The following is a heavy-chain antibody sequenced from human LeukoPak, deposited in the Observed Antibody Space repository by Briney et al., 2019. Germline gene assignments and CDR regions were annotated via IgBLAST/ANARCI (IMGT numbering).Heavy chain of an antibody. D-gene: IGHD3-10*01. Sequence: GGSLRLSCAASGFTFSDSHMSWVRQAPGKGLERVAVMSYDGGQKYYPDSVKGRFTISRDISKNTLYLQMNSLRPEDTAVYYCARGRAVSGSEEGDYWGQGTLVIVSP. CDR3: ARGRAVSGSEEGDY. V-gene: IGHV3-30*03. CDR2: MSYDGGQK. J-gene: IGHJ4*02. CDR1: GFTFSDSH.